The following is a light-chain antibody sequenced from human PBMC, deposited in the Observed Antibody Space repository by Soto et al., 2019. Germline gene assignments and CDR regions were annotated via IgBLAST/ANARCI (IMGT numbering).Light chain of an antibody. CDR1: QDIGRF. J-gene: IGKJ2*01. CDR2: DAS. Sequence: DIQMTQSPSTLSASVGDRVTISCRASQDIGRFLAWYQHKPGKAPKLLIYDASTLQTGVPSRFRGSGFGTEFTLTISGLQPDDFATYYCQQHDDYSHATFGQGTKVEIK. CDR3: QQHDDYSHAT. V-gene: IGKV1-5*01.